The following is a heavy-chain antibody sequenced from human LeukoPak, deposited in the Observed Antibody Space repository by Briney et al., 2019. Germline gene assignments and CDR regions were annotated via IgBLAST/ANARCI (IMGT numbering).Heavy chain of an antibody. CDR3: ARPFPYSDSSVYTRDY. CDR2: IYYSGST. CDR1: GGSVSSSSYY. D-gene: IGHD3-22*01. Sequence: SETLSLTCTVSGGSVSSSSYYWGWIRQPPGKGLEWIGSIYYSGSTYYNPSHKSRVTISVDTSKNQFSLKLSSVTAADTAVYYCARPFPYSDSSVYTRDYWGQGPLVTVSS. V-gene: IGHV4-39*01. J-gene: IGHJ4*02.